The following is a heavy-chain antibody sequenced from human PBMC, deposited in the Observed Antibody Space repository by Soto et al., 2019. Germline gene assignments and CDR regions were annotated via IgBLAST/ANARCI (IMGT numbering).Heavy chain of an antibody. CDR1: GFIFSDYW. CDR3: ARFYYDSSGYLPSPYYYYYGMDV. D-gene: IGHD3-22*01. J-gene: IGHJ6*02. V-gene: IGHV3-7*04. CDR2: IKQDGSEK. Sequence: PGGSLRLSCTASGFIFSDYWMSWVRQAPGKGLEWVANIKQDGSEKHYVDSVKGRFTISRDNAKNSLYLQMNSLRAEDTAVYYCARFYYDSSGYLPSPYYYYYGMDVWGQGTTVTVSS.